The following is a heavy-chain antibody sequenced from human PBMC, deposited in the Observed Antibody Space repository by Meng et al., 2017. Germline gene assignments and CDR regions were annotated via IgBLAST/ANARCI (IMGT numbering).Heavy chain of an antibody. CDR2: MNPNSGNT. CDR1: GYTFTSYD. CDR3: ARGPNRWTGFDY. J-gene: IGHJ4*02. Sequence: QVQWVQAGAEVKKPGASVKGSCKASGYTFTSYDINWVRQATGQGLEWMGWMNPNSGNTGYAQKFQGRVTMTRNTSISTAYMELSSLRSEDTAVYYCARGPNRWTGFDYWGQGTLVTVSS. D-gene: IGHD3/OR15-3a*01. V-gene: IGHV1-8*01.